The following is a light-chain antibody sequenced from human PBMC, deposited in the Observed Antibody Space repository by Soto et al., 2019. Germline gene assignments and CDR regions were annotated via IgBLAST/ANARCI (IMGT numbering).Light chain of an antibody. CDR2: GNR. CDR1: NSNLGAGYD. Sequence: QPVLTQPPSVSGAPGKRVTISCTGNNSNLGAGYDVHWYQQLPGAAPKLVIFGNRNRPSGVPERFSGSKSGTSASLAITGRQAEDEADYYCQAYDYSLTAFVFGGGTKLTVL. J-gene: IGLJ3*02. V-gene: IGLV1-40*01. CDR3: QAYDYSLTAFV.